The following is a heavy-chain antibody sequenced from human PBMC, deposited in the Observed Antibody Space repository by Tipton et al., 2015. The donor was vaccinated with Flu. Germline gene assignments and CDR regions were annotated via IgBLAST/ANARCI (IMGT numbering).Heavy chain of an antibody. J-gene: IGHJ6*02. Sequence: GLVKPSETLSLICTVSGGSMSSYYWSWTRQPAGKGLEWMGRIYKGGSAKYNSSLKSRVTISVDTSKNQFSLKLSSVTAADTAVYYCARSLNRCSGGSCYSGYYYYYGMDVWGQGTTVTVSS. V-gene: IGHV4-4*07. CDR2: IYKGGSA. CDR1: GGSMSSYY. CDR3: ARSLNRCSGGSCYSGYYYYYGMDV. D-gene: IGHD2-15*01.